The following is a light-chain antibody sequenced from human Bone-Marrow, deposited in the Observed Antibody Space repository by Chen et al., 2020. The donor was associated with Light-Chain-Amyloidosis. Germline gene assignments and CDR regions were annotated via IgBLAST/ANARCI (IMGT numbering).Light chain of an antibody. Sequence: QAVLTQPASLSASPGSSASLTCTLRSDIYVAAYRIYCYHQKPGSPPRYLLRYKSDANKQQGSGVASRCSGSKDVSAKGGILRISGIQSEDGADDYCMSWHNSQGVCGGGTKLTVL. CDR1: SDIYVAAYR. CDR2: YKSDANK. V-gene: IGLV5-45*01. J-gene: IGLJ3*02. CDR3: MSWHNSQGV.